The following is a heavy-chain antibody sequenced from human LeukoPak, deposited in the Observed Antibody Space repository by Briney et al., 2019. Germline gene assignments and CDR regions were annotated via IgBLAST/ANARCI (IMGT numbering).Heavy chain of an antibody. D-gene: IGHD3-10*01. CDR3: ARVEEGSGTVGFDY. CDR1: GYTFTGYY. Sequence: GASVKVSCKASGYTFTGYYMHWVRQAPGQGLEWMGWINPNSGGTNYAQKFQGRVTMTRDTSISTAYMELSRLRSDDTAVYYCARVEEGSGTVGFDYWGQGTLVTVSS. CDR2: INPNSGGT. J-gene: IGHJ4*02. V-gene: IGHV1-2*02.